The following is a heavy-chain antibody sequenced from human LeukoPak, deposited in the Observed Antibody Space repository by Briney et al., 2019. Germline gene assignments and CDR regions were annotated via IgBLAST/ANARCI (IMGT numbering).Heavy chain of an antibody. J-gene: IGHJ4*02. V-gene: IGHV4-34*01. CDR1: GGSFSGYY. D-gene: IGHD5-18*01. CDR3: ARKRGYSYGTTFDY. Sequence: ASETLSLTCAVYGGSFSGYYWSWIRQPPGKGLEWIGEINHSGSTNYNPSLKSRVTISVDTSKNQFSLKLSSVTAADTAVYYCARKRGYSYGTTFDYWGQGTLVTVSS. CDR2: INHSGST.